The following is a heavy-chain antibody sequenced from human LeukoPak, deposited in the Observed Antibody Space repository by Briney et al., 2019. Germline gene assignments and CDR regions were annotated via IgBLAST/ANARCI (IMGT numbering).Heavy chain of an antibody. CDR2: INPNSGGT. D-gene: IGHD3-22*01. J-gene: IGHJ3*02. CDR1: GYTFTGYY. CDR3: ARLFNYYDSSGYYFAFDI. V-gene: IGHV1-2*02. Sequence: ASVKVSCKASGYTFTGYYMHWVRQAPGQGLEWMGWINPNSGGTNYAQKFQGRVTMTRDTSISTAYMELSRLRSDDTAVYYCARLFNYYDSSGYYFAFDIWGQGTMVTVSS.